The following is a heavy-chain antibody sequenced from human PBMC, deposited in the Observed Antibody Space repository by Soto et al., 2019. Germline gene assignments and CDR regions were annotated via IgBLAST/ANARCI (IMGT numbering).Heavy chain of an antibody. J-gene: IGHJ4*02. V-gene: IGHV4-59*01. D-gene: IGHD6-13*01. CDR3: ARGYSSTWHHFDY. Sequence: SETLSLTCTVSGGSISNYYWSWIRQPPGKGLEWIGNIYYSTSTKYNSSLKSRVTISVDTSKNQFSLKLTSVTAADTAVYYCARGYSSTWHHFDYWGQGTLVTVSS. CDR2: IYYSTST. CDR1: GGSISNYY.